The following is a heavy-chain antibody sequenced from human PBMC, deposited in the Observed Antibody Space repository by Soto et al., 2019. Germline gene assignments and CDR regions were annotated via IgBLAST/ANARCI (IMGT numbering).Heavy chain of an antibody. Sequence: PSETLSLTCAVYGGSFSGYYWSWIRQPPGKGLEWIGEINHSGSTNYNPSLKSRVTISVDTSKNQFSLKLSSVTAADTAVYYCARGGYDFWSGYSRGNWFDPWGQGTLVT. CDR2: INHSGST. CDR3: ARGGYDFWSGYSRGNWFDP. V-gene: IGHV4-34*01. CDR1: GGSFSGYY. J-gene: IGHJ5*02. D-gene: IGHD3-3*01.